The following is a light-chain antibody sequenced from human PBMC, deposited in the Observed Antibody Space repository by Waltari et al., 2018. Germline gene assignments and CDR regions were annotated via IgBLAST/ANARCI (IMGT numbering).Light chain of an antibody. J-gene: IGLJ1*01. CDR3: CSYTSNSFSYV. CDR2: EVR. CDR1: SSDVGVHNS. V-gene: IGLV2-14*01. Sequence: QSALTQPASVSGSPGQSIAISCTGTSSDVGVHNSVSWYQQHPGKAPKLMIYEVRKGPEGESNRFSGSKSGNTASLTISGLQAEDEADYYCCSYTSNSFSYVFGTGTKVTVL.